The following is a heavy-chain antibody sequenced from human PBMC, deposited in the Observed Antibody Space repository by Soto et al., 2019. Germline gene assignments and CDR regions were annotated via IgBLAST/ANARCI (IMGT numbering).Heavy chain of an antibody. CDR1: GFTFSDYY. CDR3: ASKSVDTEHDAFDI. V-gene: IGHV3-11*01. J-gene: IGHJ3*02. CDR2: ISSSGSTI. Sequence: PGGSLRLSCAASGFTFSDYYMSWIRQAPGKGLEWVSYISSSGSTIYYADSVKGRFTISRDNAKNSLYLQMNSLRAEDTAVYYCASKSVDTEHDAFDIWGQGTMVTVSS. D-gene: IGHD5-18*01.